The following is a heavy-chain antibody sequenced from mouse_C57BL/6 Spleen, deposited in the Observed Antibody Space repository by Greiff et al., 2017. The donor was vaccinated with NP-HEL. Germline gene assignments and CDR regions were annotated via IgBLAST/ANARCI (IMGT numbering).Heavy chain of an antibody. J-gene: IGHJ1*03. V-gene: IGHV1-59*01. CDR1: GYTFTSYW. Sequence: QVQLQQPGAELVRPGTSVKLSCKASGYTFTSYWMHWVKQRPGQGLEWIGVIDPSDSYTNYNQKFKGKATLTVDKSSSTAYMQLSSLTSEDSAVYYCARTTVVAHWYFDVWGTGTTVTVSS. CDR3: ARTTVVAHWYFDV. D-gene: IGHD1-1*01. CDR2: IDPSDSYT.